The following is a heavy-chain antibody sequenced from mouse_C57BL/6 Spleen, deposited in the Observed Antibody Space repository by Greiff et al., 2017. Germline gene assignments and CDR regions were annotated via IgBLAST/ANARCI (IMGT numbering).Heavy chain of an antibody. CDR1: GYTFTSYW. D-gene: IGHD1-1*01. V-gene: IGHV1-55*01. J-gene: IGHJ1*03. CDR3: ARDWAITTVVARDWYFDV. CDR2: IYPGSGST. Sequence: QVQLKQPGAELVKPGASVKMSCKASGYTFTSYWITWVKQRPGQGLEWIGDIYPGSGSTNYNEKFKSKATLTVDTSSSTAYMQLSSLTSEDSAVYYGARDWAITTVVARDWYFDVWGTGTTVTVSS.